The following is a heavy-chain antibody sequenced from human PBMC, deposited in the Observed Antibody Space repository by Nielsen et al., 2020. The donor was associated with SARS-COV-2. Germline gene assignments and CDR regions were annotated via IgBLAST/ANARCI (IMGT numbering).Heavy chain of an antibody. D-gene: IGHD3-10*01. J-gene: IGHJ5*02. CDR2: LDWDDDK. CDR1: GFSLTTTGMC. CDR3: ARALMVRGSSWFDP. V-gene: IGHV2-70*01. Sequence: SGPTLVKPTQTLTLTCAFPGFSLTTTGMCVSWIRQPPGKALQWLALLDWDDDKFYTASLKTRLTISKDTSKNQVVLTMTNMDPVDTATYYCARALMVRGSSWFDPWGQGTLVTVSS.